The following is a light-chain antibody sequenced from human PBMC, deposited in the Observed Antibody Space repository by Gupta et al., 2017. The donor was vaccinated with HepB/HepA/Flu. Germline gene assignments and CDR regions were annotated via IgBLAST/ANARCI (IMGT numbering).Light chain of an antibody. CDR2: SAS. CDR3: HDEHTSRRT. CDR1: QSINNF. Sequence: DIQMTHLPSSLSASVGDRVTLTCRASQSINNFLDWYQHKAWKAPKLLIYSASQLQSGVPSRFSGSGSGTEFTLTISRRQPEDFATYYCHDEHTSRRTFGQGTKVEIK. V-gene: IGKV1-39*01. J-gene: IGKJ1*01.